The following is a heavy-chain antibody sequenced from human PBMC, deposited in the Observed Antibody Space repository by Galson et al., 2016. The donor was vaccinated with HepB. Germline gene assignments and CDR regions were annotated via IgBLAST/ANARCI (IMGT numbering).Heavy chain of an antibody. D-gene: IGHD3-10*01. J-gene: IGHJ4*01. Sequence: SLRLSCAASRFTFSSYWMYWVRQAPGKGLVWVSRINNDGSSTSYADSVKGRFTISRDNAKNTLYLQMNSLRAEDTAVYYCARGGLVRGAHGGSFDSWGQGTLVTVSS. CDR2: INNDGSST. CDR3: ARGGLVRGAHGGSFDS. CDR1: RFTFSSYW. V-gene: IGHV3-74*01.